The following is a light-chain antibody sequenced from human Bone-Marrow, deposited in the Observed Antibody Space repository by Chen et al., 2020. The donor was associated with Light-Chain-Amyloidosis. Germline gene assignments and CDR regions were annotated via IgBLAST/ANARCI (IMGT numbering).Light chain of an antibody. Sequence: SYVLTQPSSVSVAPGQTATIACGGNNIRSTSVHWYQQTPGQAPLLVVYDDSDRPSGIPVRLSGSNSGNTATLTISRVEAGDEADYYCQVWDRSSDRPVFGGGTKLTVL. J-gene: IGLJ3*02. CDR3: QVWDRSSDRPV. CDR1: NIRSTS. CDR2: DDS. V-gene: IGLV3-21*02.